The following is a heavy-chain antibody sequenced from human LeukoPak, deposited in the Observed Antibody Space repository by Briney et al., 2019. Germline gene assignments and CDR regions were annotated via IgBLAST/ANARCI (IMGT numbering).Heavy chain of an antibody. J-gene: IGHJ5*02. CDR3: ARHIVVVPAGIVLFDP. CDR2: IYYSGST. V-gene: IGHV4-59*08. CDR1: GGSISSYC. D-gene: IGHD2-2*01. Sequence: ETLSLTCTVSGGSISSYCWSWIRQPPGKGLEWIGYIYYSGSTNYNPSLKSRVTISVDTSKNQFSLKLSSVTAADTAVYYCARHIVVVPAGIVLFDPWGQGTLVTVSS.